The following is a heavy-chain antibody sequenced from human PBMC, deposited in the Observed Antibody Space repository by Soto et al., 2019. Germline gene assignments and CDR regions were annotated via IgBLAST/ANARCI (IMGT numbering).Heavy chain of an antibody. Sequence: SETLSLTCTVSGGSISSYYWSWIRQHPGKGLEWIGYIYYSGSSNYNPSLKSPVTISVDTSKNQFSLKLSSVTAADTAVYYCARGYYGSGSYYYYYYMDVWGKGTTVTVSS. CDR1: GGSISSYY. D-gene: IGHD3-10*01. J-gene: IGHJ6*03. V-gene: IGHV4-59*01. CDR3: ARGYYGSGSYYYYYYMDV. CDR2: IYYSGSS.